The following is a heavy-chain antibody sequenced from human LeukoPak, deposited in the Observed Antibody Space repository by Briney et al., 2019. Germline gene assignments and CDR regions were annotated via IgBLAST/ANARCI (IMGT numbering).Heavy chain of an antibody. V-gene: IGHV3-21*04. CDR2: ISSSSSYI. CDR1: GFTFSSYS. D-gene: IGHD2-15*01. J-gene: IGHJ4*02. CDR3: AKGLAWPDCSGGSCYYFDY. Sequence: GGSLRLSCAASGFTFSSYSMNWVRQAPGKGLEWVSSISSSSSYIYYADSVKGRFTISRDNSKNTLYLQMNSLRAEDTAVYYCAKGLAWPDCSGGSCYYFDYWGQGTLVTVSS.